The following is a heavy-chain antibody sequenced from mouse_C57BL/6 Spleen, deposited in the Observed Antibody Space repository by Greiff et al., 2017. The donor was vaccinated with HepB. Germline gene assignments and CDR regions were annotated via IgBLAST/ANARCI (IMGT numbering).Heavy chain of an antibody. CDR1: GYAFSSSW. J-gene: IGHJ1*03. Sequence: VQLQQSGPELVKPGASVKISCKASGYAFSSSWMNWVKQRPGKGLEWIGRIYPGDGDTNYNGKFKGKATLTADKSSSTAYMQLSSLTSEDSAVYFCAKKYDGYYPVYFDVWGTGTTVTVSS. V-gene: IGHV1-82*01. CDR2: IYPGDGDT. CDR3: AKKYDGYYPVYFDV. D-gene: IGHD2-3*01.